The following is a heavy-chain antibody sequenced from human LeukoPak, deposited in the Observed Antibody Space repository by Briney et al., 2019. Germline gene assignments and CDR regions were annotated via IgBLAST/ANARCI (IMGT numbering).Heavy chain of an antibody. Sequence: ASVKVSCKASGYTFTGYYMHWVRQAPGQGLEWMGWINPNSGGTNYAQKLQGRVTMTTDTSTSTAYMELRSLRSDDTAVYYCARVRYYYDSSGYYPGVYWGQGTLVTVSS. V-gene: IGHV1-2*02. CDR1: GYTFTGYY. CDR3: ARVRYYYDSSGYYPGVY. J-gene: IGHJ4*02. D-gene: IGHD3-22*01. CDR2: INPNSGGT.